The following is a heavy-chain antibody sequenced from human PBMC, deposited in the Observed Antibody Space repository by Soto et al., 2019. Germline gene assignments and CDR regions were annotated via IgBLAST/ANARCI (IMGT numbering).Heavy chain of an antibody. CDR2: IIPIFGTA. D-gene: IGHD3-22*01. Sequence: SVKVSCKASGGTFSSYAISWVRQAPGQGLEWMGGIIPIFGTANYAQKFQGRVTITADESTSTAYMELSSLRSEDTAVYYCARPHYDSSGYYYAYPFDFWGQGTLVTVSS. J-gene: IGHJ4*02. CDR1: GGTFSSYA. V-gene: IGHV1-69*13. CDR3: ARPHYDSSGYYYAYPFDF.